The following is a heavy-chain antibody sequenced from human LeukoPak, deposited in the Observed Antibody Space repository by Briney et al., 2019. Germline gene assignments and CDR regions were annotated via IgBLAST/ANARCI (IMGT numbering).Heavy chain of an antibody. CDR1: GFTFSSYA. CDR2: ISYDGSNK. CDR3: ARDKGGVVVPAAILSV. J-gene: IGHJ6*02. V-gene: IGHV3-30-3*01. Sequence: GGSLRLSCAASGFTFSSYAMHWVRRAPGKGLEWVAVISYDGSNKYYADSVKGRFTISRDNSKNTLYLQMNSLGAEDTAVYYCARDKGGVVVPAAILSVWGQGTTVTVSS. D-gene: IGHD2-2*02.